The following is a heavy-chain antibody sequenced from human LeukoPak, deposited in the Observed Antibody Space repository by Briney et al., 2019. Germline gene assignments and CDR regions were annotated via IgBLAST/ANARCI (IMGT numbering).Heavy chain of an antibody. D-gene: IGHD2-2*01. CDR1: GGSFSGYY. CDR2: INHSGST. V-gene: IGHV4-34*01. J-gene: IGHJ6*02. Sequence: SETLSLTCAVYGGSFSGYYWSWIRQPPGKGLEWIGEINHSGSTNYNPSLKSRVTISVDTSKNQFSLKLCSVTAADTAVYYCARGRGVVVPAAKSLDDYYYGMDVWGQGTTVTVSS. CDR3: ARGRGVVVPAAKSLDDYYYGMDV.